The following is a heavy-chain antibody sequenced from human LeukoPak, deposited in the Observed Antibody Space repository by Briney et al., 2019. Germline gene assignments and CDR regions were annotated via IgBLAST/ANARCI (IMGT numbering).Heavy chain of an antibody. CDR3: ARAPYYDFWSGYYKVGSFDY. D-gene: IGHD3-3*01. V-gene: IGHV1-2*02. J-gene: IGHJ4*02. CDR2: INPNSGGT. CDR1: GYTFTGYY. Sequence: RASVKVSCRASGYTFTGYYMHWVRQAPGQGLEWMGWINPNSGGTNYAQKFQGRVTMTRDTSISTAYMELSRLRSDDTAVYYCARAPYYDFWSGYYKVGSFDYWGQGTLVTVSS.